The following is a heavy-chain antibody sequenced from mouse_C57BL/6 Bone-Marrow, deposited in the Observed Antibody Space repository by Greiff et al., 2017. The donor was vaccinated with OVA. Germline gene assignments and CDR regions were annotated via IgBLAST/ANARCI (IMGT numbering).Heavy chain of an antibody. D-gene: IGHD2-1*01. CDR3: VSDYGNYAMDY. Sequence: EVMLVESGGGLVQPKGSLKLSCAASGFSFNTYAMNWVRQAPGKGLEWVARIRSKSNNYATYYADSVKDRFTISRDDSESMLYLQMNNLKTEDTAMYYCVSDYGNYAMDYWGQGTSVTVSS. J-gene: IGHJ4*01. CDR1: GFSFNTYA. V-gene: IGHV10-1*01. CDR2: IRSKSNNYAT.